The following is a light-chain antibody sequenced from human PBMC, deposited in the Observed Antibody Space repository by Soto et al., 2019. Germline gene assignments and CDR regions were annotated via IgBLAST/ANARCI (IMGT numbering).Light chain of an antibody. CDR2: KAS. CDR3: QKYNSPPSIT. CDR1: QGIRKD. Sequence: AIQMTQSPSSLSASVGDRVTITCRASQGIRKDLGWYQVKPGKAPKLLIYKASSLESGVPSRSSGSGSGTDFTLTISSLQPEDVATYYCQKYNSPPSITFGQGTRLEIK. J-gene: IGKJ5*01. V-gene: IGKV1-6*01.